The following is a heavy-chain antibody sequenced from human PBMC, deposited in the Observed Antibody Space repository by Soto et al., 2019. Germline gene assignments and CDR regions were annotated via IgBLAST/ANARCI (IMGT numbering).Heavy chain of an antibody. J-gene: IGHJ6*02. Sequence: QVQLVQSGAEVKKPGSSVKVSCKASGGTFSRYTFTWVRQAPGQGLEWMGRIIPILDIPNYAQNFQGRVTITADKSTSTAYMELSSLTSADTAVYYCASNFTGVLVLGTSPPGGDNYGWDVWGQGTTVTVSS. CDR1: GGTFSRYT. CDR3: ASNFTGVLVLGTSPPGGDNYGWDV. D-gene: IGHD2-8*02. V-gene: IGHV1-69*02. CDR2: IIPILDIP.